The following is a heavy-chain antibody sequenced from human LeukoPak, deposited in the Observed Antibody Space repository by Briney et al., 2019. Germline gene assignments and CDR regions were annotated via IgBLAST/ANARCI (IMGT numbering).Heavy chain of an antibody. J-gene: IGHJ6*02. Sequence: GGSLRLSCAASGFTFSSYGMHWVRQAPGKGLEWVAVISYDGSNKYYADSVKGRFTISRDNSKNTLYLQMNSLRAEDTAVYYCAKDQARITMVRGVIFPYYYYGMDVWGQGTTVTVSS. V-gene: IGHV3-30*18. CDR3: AKDQARITMVRGVIFPYYYYGMDV. CDR1: GFTFSSYG. CDR2: ISYDGSNK. D-gene: IGHD3-10*01.